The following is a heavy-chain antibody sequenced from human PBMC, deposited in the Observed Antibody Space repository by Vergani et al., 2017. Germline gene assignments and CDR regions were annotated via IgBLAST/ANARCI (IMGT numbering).Heavy chain of an antibody. CDR3: ARMGCYDEGDAFRIGYFDS. CDR2: IHYSENT. V-gene: IGHV4-59*11. D-gene: IGHD2-2*01. CDR1: FDSIRNLY. Sequence: QVQLQESGPGLVKSSETLSLTCRVSFDSIRNLYCNWIRQPPGKGLEWIGSIHYSENTNYNPSLKTRVTMSVDTSKNQFSLKLNSVTAADTAMYYCARMGCYDEGDAFRIGYFDSWGPGILVTVSS. J-gene: IGHJ4*02.